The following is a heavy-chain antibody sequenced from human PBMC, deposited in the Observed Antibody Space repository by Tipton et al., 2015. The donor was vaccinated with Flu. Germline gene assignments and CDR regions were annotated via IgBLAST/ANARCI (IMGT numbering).Heavy chain of an antibody. V-gene: IGHV4-30-2*01. CDR3: SRGLATFGPLTPFDH. J-gene: IGHJ4*02. CDR2: IYYNGNT. CDR1: GDSMNTDDFS. D-gene: IGHD3-16*01. Sequence: TLSLTCSVSGDSMNTDDFSWSWIRQPPGKALEWIGYIYYNGNTFYNPSFRSRVSMSIDRSKTEFSLKLKSVTAADTAVYFCSRGLATFGPLTPFDHWGQGALVTVSS.